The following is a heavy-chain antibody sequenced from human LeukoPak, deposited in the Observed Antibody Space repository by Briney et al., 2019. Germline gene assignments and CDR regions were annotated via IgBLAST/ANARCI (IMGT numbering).Heavy chain of an antibody. CDR3: AREPQYYYDSSGYYYHPYYFDY. Sequence: SETLSLTCTVSGGSISSYYWSWIRQPPGKGLEWIGRIYTSGSTNYNPSLKSRVTMSVDTSKNQFSLKLSSVTAADTAVYYCAREPQYYYDSSGYYYHPYYFDYWGQGTLVTVSS. D-gene: IGHD3-22*01. V-gene: IGHV4-4*07. CDR2: IYTSGST. J-gene: IGHJ4*02. CDR1: GGSISSYY.